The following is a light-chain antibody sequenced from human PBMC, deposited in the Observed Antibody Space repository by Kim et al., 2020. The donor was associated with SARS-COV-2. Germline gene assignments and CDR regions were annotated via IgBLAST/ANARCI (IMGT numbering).Light chain of an antibody. Sequence: LPPGQRAALPDRASQSVNSNCAWYQYKPGQAPRRLIYDASKRATGIPARFSGSGFGTVFTLTISRLEPEDFAVYICLQRSNWPLTFGGGTKVDIK. V-gene: IGKV3-11*01. CDR3: LQRSNWPLT. J-gene: IGKJ4*01. CDR2: DAS. CDR1: QSVNSN.